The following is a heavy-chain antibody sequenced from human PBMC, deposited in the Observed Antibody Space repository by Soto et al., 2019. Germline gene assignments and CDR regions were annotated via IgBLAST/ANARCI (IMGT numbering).Heavy chain of an antibody. CDR2: INPSGGST. D-gene: IGHD5-18*01. CDR3: ARGRARGYSQYGMDV. J-gene: IGHJ6*04. V-gene: IGHV1-46*01. Sequence: ASVKVSCKASGYTFTSYYMHWVRQAPGQGLEWMGIINPSGGSTSYAQKFQGRVTMTRDTSTSTVYMELSSLRSEDTAVYYCARGRARGYSQYGMDVWGKGTTVTVSS. CDR1: GYTFTSYY.